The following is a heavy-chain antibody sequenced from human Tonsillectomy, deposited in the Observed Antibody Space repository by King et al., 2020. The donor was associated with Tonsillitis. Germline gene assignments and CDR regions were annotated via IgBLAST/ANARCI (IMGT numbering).Heavy chain of an antibody. CDR1: GFTFDDYA. CDR3: AKDRGIAAAGGFDY. V-gene: IGHV3-9*01. D-gene: IGHD6-13*01. J-gene: IGHJ4*02. CDR2: ISWKSGSI. Sequence: VQLVESGGGLVQPGRSLRLSCAASGFTFDDYAMHWVRQAPGKGLEWVSGISWKSGSIGYADSVKGRLTISRDIAKNSLYLQMNSLRAEDTALYYCAKDRGIAAAGGFDYWGQGTLVTVSS.